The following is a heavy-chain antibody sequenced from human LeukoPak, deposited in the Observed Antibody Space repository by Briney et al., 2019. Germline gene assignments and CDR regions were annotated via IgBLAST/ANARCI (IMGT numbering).Heavy chain of an antibody. J-gene: IGHJ4*02. V-gene: IGHV1-18*01. CDR2: ISTYNGNR. D-gene: IGHD3-22*01. CDR3: VRSDNSGYYPRTLDY. Sequence: ASVKVSCKASGYTFSAYGFSWVRQAPGQGLEWMGWISTYNGNRNYAQKFQGRVTMTTYTSTSTAYMELGSLRSDDTAMYYCVRSDNSGYYPRTLDYWGQGTLVTVSS. CDR1: GYTFSAYG.